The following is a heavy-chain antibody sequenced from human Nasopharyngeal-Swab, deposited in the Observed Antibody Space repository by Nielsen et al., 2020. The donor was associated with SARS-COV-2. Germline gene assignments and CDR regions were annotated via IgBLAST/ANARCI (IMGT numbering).Heavy chain of an antibody. J-gene: IGHJ3*02. CDR2: IWYDGSNK. Sequence: GSLKISCAASGFTFSSYGMHWVRQAPGKGLEWVAVIWYDGSNKYYADSVKGRFTISRDNSKNTLYLQMNSLRAEDTAVYYCARVRSSSWLDAFDIWGQGTMVTVSS. CDR3: ARVRSSSWLDAFDI. D-gene: IGHD6-13*01. CDR1: GFTFSSYG. V-gene: IGHV3-33*01.